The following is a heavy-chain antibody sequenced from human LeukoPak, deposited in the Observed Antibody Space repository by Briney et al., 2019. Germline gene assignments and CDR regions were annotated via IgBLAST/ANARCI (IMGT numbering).Heavy chain of an antibody. V-gene: IGHV1-69*04. CDR1: GYTFTSYG. D-gene: IGHD5-24*01. CDR3: AREGASGYNSYYYYGMDV. Sequence: SVKVSCKASGYTFTSYGISWVRQAPGQGLEWMGRIIPILGIANYAQKFQGRVTITADKSTSTAYMELSSLRSEDTAVYYCAREGASGYNSYYYYGMDVWGQGTTVTVSS. J-gene: IGHJ6*02. CDR2: IIPILGIA.